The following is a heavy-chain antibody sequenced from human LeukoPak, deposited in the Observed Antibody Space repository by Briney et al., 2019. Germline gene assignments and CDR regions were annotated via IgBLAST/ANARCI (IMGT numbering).Heavy chain of an antibody. CDR2: ISAYNGNT. CDR3: ARDLRGYSYGLFYAFDI. Sequence: ASVKVSCKASGGTFNSYAISWVRQAPGQGLEWMGWISAYNGNTNYAQKLQGRVTMTTDTSTSTAYMELRSLRSDDTAVYYCARDLRGYSYGLFYAFDIWGQGTMVTVSS. D-gene: IGHD5-18*01. CDR1: GGTFNSYA. J-gene: IGHJ3*02. V-gene: IGHV1-18*01.